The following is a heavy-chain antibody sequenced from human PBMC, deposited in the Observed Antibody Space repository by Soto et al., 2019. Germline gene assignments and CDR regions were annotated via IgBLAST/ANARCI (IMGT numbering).Heavy chain of an antibody. CDR3: ARSVAVPGAHIDY. V-gene: IGHV4-59*01. CDR2: VYYTGST. D-gene: IGHD6-19*01. Sequence: PLETLSLTCSVSGGSISGSYWSWIRQSPGKVLEWLGYVYYTGSTNYSPSLRSRVSISVDTSKNEFSLRLSSVTAADTAVYFCARSVAVPGAHIDYWGQGTQVTVSS. J-gene: IGHJ4*02. CDR1: GGSISGSY.